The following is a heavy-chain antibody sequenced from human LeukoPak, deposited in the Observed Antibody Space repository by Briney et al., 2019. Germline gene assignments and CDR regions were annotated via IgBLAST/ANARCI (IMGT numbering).Heavy chain of an antibody. CDR3: ARSRYFDWLSPYYYHGMDV. CDR1: GGTFSSYA. J-gene: IGHJ6*04. D-gene: IGHD3-9*01. V-gene: IGHV1-69*13. Sequence: SVKVSCKASGGTFSSYAISWVRQAPGQGLEWMGGIIPIFGTANYAQKFQGRVTITADESTSTAYMELSSLRSEDTAVYYCARSRYFDWLSPYYYHGMDVWGKGTTVTVSS. CDR2: IIPIFGTA.